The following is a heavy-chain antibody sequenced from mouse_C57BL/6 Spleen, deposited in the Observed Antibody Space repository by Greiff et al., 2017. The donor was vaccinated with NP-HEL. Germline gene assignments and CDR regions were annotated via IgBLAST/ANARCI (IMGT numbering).Heavy chain of an antibody. CDR3: ARTNYYDSRSWYFDV. CDR2: IHPNSGST. D-gene: IGHD1-1*01. V-gene: IGHV1-64*01. J-gene: IGHJ1*03. CDR1: GYTFTSYW. Sequence: QVQLQQPGAELVKPGASVKLSCKASGYTFTSYWMHWVKQRPGQGLEWIGMIHPNSGSTNYNQKFKSKATLTVDKSSSTAYMQLSSLTSEDSAVYYCARTNYYDSRSWYFDVWGTGTTVTVSS.